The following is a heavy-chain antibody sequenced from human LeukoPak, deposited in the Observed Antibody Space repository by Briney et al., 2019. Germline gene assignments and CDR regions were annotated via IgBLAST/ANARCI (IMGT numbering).Heavy chain of an antibody. Sequence: SETLSLTCTVSGGSIGTYSWNWIRQPPGKGLEWIGYIYYSGTTNYNPSLKSRVTISVDTSKNQFSLKLSSVTAADTAVYYCARDRGSYYFRWFDPWGQGTLVTVSS. D-gene: IGHD1-26*01. CDR3: ARDRGSYYFRWFDP. V-gene: IGHV4-59*01. CDR2: IYYSGTT. CDR1: GGSIGTYS. J-gene: IGHJ5*02.